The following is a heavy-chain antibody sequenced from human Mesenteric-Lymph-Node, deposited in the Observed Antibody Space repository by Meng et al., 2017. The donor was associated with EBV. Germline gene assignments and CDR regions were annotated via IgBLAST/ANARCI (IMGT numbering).Heavy chain of an antibody. CDR3: ASRHGSGSYVGFDP. Sequence: QVHLQESGPGLVKPSGTLALAWAVSGGSISSGLWLNWVRQPPGKGREWIGQIYHSGITYYNPSLADRITISVDKSKNILSLNLTSVTAAGTAVYFCASRHGSGSYVGFDPWGQGTLVTVSS. J-gene: IGHJ5*02. CDR1: GGSISSGLW. D-gene: IGHD3-10*01. V-gene: IGHV4-4*02. CDR2: IYHSGIT.